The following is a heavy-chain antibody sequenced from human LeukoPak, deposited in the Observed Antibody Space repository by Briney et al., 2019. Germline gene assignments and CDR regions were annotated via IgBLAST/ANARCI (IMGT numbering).Heavy chain of an antibody. CDR1: GGTFSSYA. CDR3: ARDWTDYGDYSREENFDY. V-gene: IGHV1-69*13. CDR2: IIPSFGTA. D-gene: IGHD4-17*01. Sequence: GASVKVSCKASGGTFSSYAISWVRQAPGQGLEWMGGIIPSFGTANYAQKFQGRVTITADESTSTAYMELSSLRSDDTAVYYCARDWTDYGDYSREENFDYWGQGTLVTVSS. J-gene: IGHJ4*02.